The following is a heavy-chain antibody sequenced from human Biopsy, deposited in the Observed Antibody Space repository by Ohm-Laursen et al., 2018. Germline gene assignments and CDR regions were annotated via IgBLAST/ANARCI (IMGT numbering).Heavy chain of an antibody. CDR3: ARERGWKSISTIDY. CDR1: GFTFSTYT. V-gene: IGHV3-21*01. J-gene: IGHJ4*02. CDR2: ISRTSDFI. Sequence: SLRLSCAASGFTFSTYTMTWVRQAPGKGLEWVSAISRTSDFIYYADSVMGRFTISRDNAKNSQDLQMNSLRDEDTAVYFCARERGWKSISTIDYWGQGTLVTASS. D-gene: IGHD6-6*01.